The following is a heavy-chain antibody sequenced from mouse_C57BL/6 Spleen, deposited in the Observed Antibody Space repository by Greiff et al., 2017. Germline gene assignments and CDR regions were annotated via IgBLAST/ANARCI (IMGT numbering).Heavy chain of an antibody. CDR1: GYTFTSYW. Sequence: QVQLQQPGAELVRPGSSVKLSCKASGYTFTSYWMHWVKQRPIQGLEWIGNIDPSDSETHYNQTFKDKATLTVEKSSSTAYMKLSSLTSEDSAVYYCARRLGYAMDYWGQGTSVTVSS. J-gene: IGHJ4*01. CDR2: IDPSDSET. CDR3: ARRLGYAMDY. D-gene: IGHD1-2*01. V-gene: IGHV1-52*01.